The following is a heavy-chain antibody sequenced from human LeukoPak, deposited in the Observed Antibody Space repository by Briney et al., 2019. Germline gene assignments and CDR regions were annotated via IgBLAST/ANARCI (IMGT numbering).Heavy chain of an antibody. Sequence: AGGSLRLSCAAYGFTFSTSAMSWLRQAPGKGLEWVSVIYSGGSTNYADSVKGRFTISRDNSKNTLYLQMNSLRVEDTAVDYCARGGGAEAFDIWGQGTMVTVSS. D-gene: IGHD2-21*01. J-gene: IGHJ3*02. CDR2: IYSGGST. V-gene: IGHV3-66*01. CDR3: ARGGGAEAFDI. CDR1: GFTFSTSA.